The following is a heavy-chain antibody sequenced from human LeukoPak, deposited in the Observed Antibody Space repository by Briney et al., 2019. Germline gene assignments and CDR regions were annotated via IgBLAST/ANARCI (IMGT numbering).Heavy chain of an antibody. V-gene: IGHV3-23*01. CDR1: GFTFSTYA. D-gene: IGHD2-8*02. CDR3: AKCMSGTGVCVNFDS. J-gene: IGHJ4*02. CDR2: ISGSDSGT. Sequence: PGGSLRLSCEASGFTFSTYAMSWVRQPPGKGLQWVSGISGSDSGTYYTDSVKGRFTISRDNSKNTVYLEIDNLRAEDTAVYYCAKCMSGTGVCVNFDSWGQGILVTVSS.